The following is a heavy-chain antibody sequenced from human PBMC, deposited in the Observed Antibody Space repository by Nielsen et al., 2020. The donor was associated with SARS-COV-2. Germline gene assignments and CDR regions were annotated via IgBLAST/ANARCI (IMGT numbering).Heavy chain of an antibody. J-gene: IGHJ4*02. CDR2: ISSGSSYI. CDR3: ASSPRRGATTDYFDL. D-gene: IGHD1-26*01. V-gene: IGHV3-21*04. Sequence: GESLKISCAASGFTFSSDSMNWVRQAPGKGLEWVSSISSGSSYIRYADSVKGRFTISADNAKNSLFLQMNSLRAEDTAVYYCASSPRRGATTDYFDLWGQGNLVTVSS. CDR1: GFTFSSDS.